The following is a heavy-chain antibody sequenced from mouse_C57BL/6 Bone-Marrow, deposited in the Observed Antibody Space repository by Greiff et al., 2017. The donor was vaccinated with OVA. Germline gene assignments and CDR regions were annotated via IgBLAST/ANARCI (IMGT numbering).Heavy chain of an antibody. V-gene: IGHV1-81*01. CDR3: ARSAYDGYYYGWYFDV. J-gene: IGHJ1*03. CDR2: IYPRSGNT. Sequence: QVQLQQSGAELARPGASVKLSCKASGYTFTSYGISWVKQRTGQGLEWIGEIYPRSGNTYYNEKFKGKATLTADKSSSTAYMELRSLTSEDSAVYFCARSAYDGYYYGWYFDVWGTGTTVTVSS. CDR1: GYTFTSYG. D-gene: IGHD2-3*01.